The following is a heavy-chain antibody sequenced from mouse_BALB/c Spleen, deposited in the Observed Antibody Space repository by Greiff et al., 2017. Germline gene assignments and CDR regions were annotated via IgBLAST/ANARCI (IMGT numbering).Heavy chain of an antibody. D-gene: IGHD2-14*01. CDR3: ARRGVRQGFAY. J-gene: IGHJ3*01. CDR2: ISDGGSYT. CDR1: GFTFSDYY. V-gene: IGHV5-4*02. Sequence: EVQLVESGGGLVKPGGSLKLSCAASGFTFSDYYMYWVRQTPEKRLEWVATISDGGSYTYYPDSVKGRFTISRDNAKNNLYLQMSSLKSEDTAMYYCARRGVRQGFAYWGQGTLVTVSA.